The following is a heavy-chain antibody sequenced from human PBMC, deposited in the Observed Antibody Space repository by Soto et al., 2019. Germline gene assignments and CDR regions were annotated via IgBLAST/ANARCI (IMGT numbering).Heavy chain of an antibody. CDR1: GGTFSSYA. CDR3: ARDGHTRPALIVNYDSSSDYPDLFDY. CDR2: IIPIFGTA. J-gene: IGHJ4*02. D-gene: IGHD3-22*01. Sequence: ASVKVSCKASGGTFSSYAISWVRQAPGQGLEWMGGIIPIFGTANYAQKFQGRVTITADESTSTAYMELSSLRSEDTAVYYCARDGHTRPALIVNYDSSSDYPDLFDYWGQGTLVTVSS. V-gene: IGHV1-69*13.